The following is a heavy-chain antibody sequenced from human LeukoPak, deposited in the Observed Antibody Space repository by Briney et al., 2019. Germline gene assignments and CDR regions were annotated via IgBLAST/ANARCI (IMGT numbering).Heavy chain of an antibody. Sequence: SETLSLTCAVYGGSFSGYYWSWIRQPPGKGLEWIGEINHTGSTNYNTSLKSRVTLSVDTSKNQFSLKLSSVAAADTAVYYCARRTPQPRPKLVVLVAGTRGNWFDPWGQGTLVTVSS. V-gene: IGHV4-34*01. CDR1: GGSFSGYY. J-gene: IGHJ5*02. D-gene: IGHD6-19*01. CDR3: ARRTPQPRPKLVVLVAGTRGNWFDP. CDR2: INHTGST.